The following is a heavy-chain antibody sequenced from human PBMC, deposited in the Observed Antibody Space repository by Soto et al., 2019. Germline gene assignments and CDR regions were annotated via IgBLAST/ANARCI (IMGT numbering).Heavy chain of an antibody. J-gene: IGHJ4*02. CDR2: ISSSSSTI. D-gene: IGHD5-18*01. CDR3: ARDYGYRYGPLAY. Sequence: GGSLRLSCAASGFTFSSYSMNWVRQAPGKGLEWVSYISSSSSTIYYADSVKGRFTISRDNAKNSLYLQMNSLRAEDTAVYYCARDYGYRYGPLAYWARGTLVPVSS. V-gene: IGHV3-48*01. CDR1: GFTFSSYS.